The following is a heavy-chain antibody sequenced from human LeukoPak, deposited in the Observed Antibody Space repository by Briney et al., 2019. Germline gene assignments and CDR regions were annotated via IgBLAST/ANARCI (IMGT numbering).Heavy chain of an antibody. CDR2: IYYSGST. V-gene: IGHV4-39*01. CDR1: GGSISSSSYY. CDR3: ARSSGSLWSLGYYYGMDV. J-gene: IGHJ6*02. Sequence: PSETLSLTCTVSGGSISSSSYYWGWIRQPPGKGLEWIGSIYYSGSTYYNPSLKSRVTISVDTSKNQFSLKLSSVTAADMAVYYCARSSGSLWSLGYYYGMDVWGQGTTVTVSS. D-gene: IGHD3-10*01.